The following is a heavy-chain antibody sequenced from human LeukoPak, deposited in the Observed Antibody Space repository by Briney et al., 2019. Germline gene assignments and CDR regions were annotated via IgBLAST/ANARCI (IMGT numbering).Heavy chain of an antibody. CDR2: ISGSGGNT. J-gene: IGHJ5*02. V-gene: IGHV3-23*01. CDR3: AKAATYCSGGTCYDH. CDR1: GFIFSTNA. Sequence: GGSLRLSCAVSGFIFSTNAMSWVRQAPGKGLEWVSGISGSGGNTYYADSVKGRFTISRDNSKSTLYLQMNSLRGEDTAVYYCAKAATYCSGGTCYDHWGQGTLVTVSS. D-gene: IGHD2-15*01.